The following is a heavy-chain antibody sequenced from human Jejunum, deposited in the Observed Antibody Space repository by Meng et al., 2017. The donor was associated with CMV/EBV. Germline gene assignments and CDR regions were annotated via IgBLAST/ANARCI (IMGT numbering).Heavy chain of an antibody. CDR2: INPTSGGT. D-gene: IGHD2-2*01. CDR1: IDYY. CDR3: GRVWTGYCTSTDCLGRFDP. J-gene: IGHJ5*02. Sequence: IDYYMHWLRQAPGQGLEWMGWINPTSGGTNYAQTFQGRVTMTRDTSISTVYMELSRLRSDDTAVYYCGRVWTGYCTSTDCLGRFDPWGQGTLVTVSS. V-gene: IGHV1-2*02.